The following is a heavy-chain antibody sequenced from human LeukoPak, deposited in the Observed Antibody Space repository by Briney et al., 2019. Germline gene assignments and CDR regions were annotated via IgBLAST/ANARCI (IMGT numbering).Heavy chain of an antibody. CDR3: ARDGITATRHHMDV. J-gene: IGHJ6*03. Sequence: PGGSLRLSCAASGFTFSSKWMSWVRQAPGKGLEWVGNIQPDGSEQYPVDSVKGRFTISRDNARNSLFLQMNSLRAEDTALYYCARDGITATRHHMDVWGKGTTVTVSS. D-gene: IGHD1-7*01. CDR2: IQPDGSEQ. CDR1: GFTFSSKW. V-gene: IGHV3-7*01.